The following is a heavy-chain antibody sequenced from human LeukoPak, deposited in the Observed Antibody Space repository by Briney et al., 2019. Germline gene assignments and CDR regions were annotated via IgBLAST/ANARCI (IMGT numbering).Heavy chain of an antibody. D-gene: IGHD6-19*01. CDR1: GGSISSSSYY. V-gene: IGHV4-39*01. CDR3: TRQYSSGRGDFDY. Sequence: PSETLSLTCTVSGGSISSSSYYWGWIRQPPGKGLEWIGSIYYSGSTYYSPSLKSRITISVDTSKNQFSLKMSSVTAADTALYHCTRQYSSGRGDFDYWGQGTLVTVSS. CDR2: IYYSGST. J-gene: IGHJ4*02.